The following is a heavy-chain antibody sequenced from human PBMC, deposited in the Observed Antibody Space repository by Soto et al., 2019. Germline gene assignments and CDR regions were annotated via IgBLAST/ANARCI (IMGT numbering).Heavy chain of an antibody. CDR1: GFTFSSSW. CDR3: AKDRSSGYNRGAFDI. V-gene: IGHV3-23*01. Sequence: PGGSLRLSCAASGFTFSSSWMHWVRQAPGKGLEWVSGISGSGGSTYYADSVKGRFTISRDNSKNTLYLQMNSLRAEDTAVYYCAKDRSSGYNRGAFDIWGQGTMVTVSS. D-gene: IGHD3-22*01. CDR2: ISGSGGST. J-gene: IGHJ3*02.